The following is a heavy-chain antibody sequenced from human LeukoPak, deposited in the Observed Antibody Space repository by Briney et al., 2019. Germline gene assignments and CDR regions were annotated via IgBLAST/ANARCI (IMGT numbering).Heavy chain of an antibody. CDR3: ARDNYDSSGYQYFYYYYYYMDV. Sequence: PGGSLRLSCAASGFTFSDYYMSWIRQAPGKGLEWVSYISSSGSTIYYADSVKGRFTISRDNAKNSLYLQMNSLRAEDTAVYYCARDNYDSSGYQYFYYYYYYMDVWGKGTTVTVSS. CDR2: ISSSGSTI. CDR1: GFTFSDYY. J-gene: IGHJ6*03. D-gene: IGHD3-22*01. V-gene: IGHV3-11*01.